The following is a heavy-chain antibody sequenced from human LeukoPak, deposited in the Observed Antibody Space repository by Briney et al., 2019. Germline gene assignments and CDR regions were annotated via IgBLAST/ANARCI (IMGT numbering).Heavy chain of an antibody. J-gene: IGHJ4*02. D-gene: IGHD2-15*01. CDR2: IFYSGTT. CDR1: GGSIRSANYY. V-gene: IGHV4-39*01. Sequence: SETLSLTCTVSGGSIRSANYYWGWLRQPPGRGLEWIGTIFYSGTTYYNPSLRRRVRMSVDTSKNQFSLDLKSLTAADTAVYYCARGSSGPDYWGQGTLVTVSS. CDR3: ARGSSGPDY.